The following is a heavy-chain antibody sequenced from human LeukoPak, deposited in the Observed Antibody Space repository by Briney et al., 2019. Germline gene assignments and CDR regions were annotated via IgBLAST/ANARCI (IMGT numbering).Heavy chain of an antibody. J-gene: IGHJ5*02. CDR1: GGSISAYY. V-gene: IGHV4-4*07. Sequence: SETLYLTCTVSGGSISAYYWNWIRQPAGKGLEWIGRIYTSGSANYNPSLKSRVTMSVDTSKNQFSLRLSSVTAADTAVYYCARGHYYDFWSGYYQGWFDPWGQGTLVTVSS. D-gene: IGHD3-3*01. CDR3: ARGHYYDFWSGYYQGWFDP. CDR2: IYTSGSA.